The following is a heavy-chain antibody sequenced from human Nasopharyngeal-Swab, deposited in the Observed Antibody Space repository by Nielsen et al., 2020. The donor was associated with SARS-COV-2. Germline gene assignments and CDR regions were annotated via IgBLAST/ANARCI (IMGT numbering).Heavy chain of an antibody. CDR3: ARDYCSSTSCYDH. Sequence: WIRQPPGKGLEWVSYISSSGSTRYYADSVKGRFTISRDNAKNSLYLQMNSLRAEDTAVYYCARDYCSSTSCYDHWGQGTLVTVSS. V-gene: IGHV3-48*03. CDR2: ISSSGSTR. J-gene: IGHJ4*02. D-gene: IGHD2-2*01.